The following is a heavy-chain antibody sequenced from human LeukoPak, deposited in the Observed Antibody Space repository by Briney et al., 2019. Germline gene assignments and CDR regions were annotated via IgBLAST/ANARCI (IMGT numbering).Heavy chain of an antibody. D-gene: IGHD5-18*01. J-gene: IGHJ4*02. V-gene: IGHV3-21*01. CDR2: ISSGSSYI. CDR3: ASGYSYGNGYYFDY. Sequence: GGSLRLSCAASGFTFSSYSMNWVRQAPGKGLEWVSSISSGSSYIYYADSVKGGFTISRDNAKNSLYLQMNSLRAEDTAVYYCASGYSYGNGYYFDYWGQGTLVTVSS. CDR1: GFTFSSYS.